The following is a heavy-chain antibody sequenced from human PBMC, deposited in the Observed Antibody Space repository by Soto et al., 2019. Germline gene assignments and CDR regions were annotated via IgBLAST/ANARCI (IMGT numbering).Heavy chain of an antibody. CDR1: GGSFSGYY. CDR2: INHSGST. V-gene: IGHV4-34*01. CDR3: ARGTVYSSSWLELYYYYYMDV. J-gene: IGHJ6*03. D-gene: IGHD6-13*01. Sequence: SETLSLTCAVYGGSFSGYYWSWIRQPPGKGLEWFGEINHSGSTNYNPSLKSRVTISVDTSKNQFSLKLSSVTAADTAVYYCARGTVYSSSWLELYYYYYMDVWGKGTTVTVSS.